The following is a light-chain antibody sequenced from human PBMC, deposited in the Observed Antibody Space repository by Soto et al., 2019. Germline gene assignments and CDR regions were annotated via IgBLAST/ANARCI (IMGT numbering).Light chain of an antibody. Sequence: DVQMTQSPSTLSASVGDRVTITCRASQRISNWLAWYQQKPGKAPKVLIYDASTLQSGVPARFSGSGFGTEFTLTISNLQPDDSATYYCQQYNSYVPYTFGQVTKLEIK. CDR2: DAS. CDR1: QRISNW. J-gene: IGKJ2*01. CDR3: QQYNSYVPYT. V-gene: IGKV1-5*01.